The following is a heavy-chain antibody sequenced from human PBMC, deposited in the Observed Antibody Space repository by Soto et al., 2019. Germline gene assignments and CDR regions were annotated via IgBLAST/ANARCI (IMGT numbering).Heavy chain of an antibody. V-gene: IGHV4-4*02. CDR1: GGSISSSNW. Sequence: SETLSLTCAVSGGSISSSNWWSGVRQPPGKGLEWIGEIYHSGSTNYNPSLKSRVTISVDTSKNQFSLKLSSVTAADTAVYYCNLKEYDSSGPTFDYWGQGTLVTVSS. D-gene: IGHD3-22*01. CDR2: IYHSGST. J-gene: IGHJ4*02. CDR3: NLKEYDSSGPTFDY.